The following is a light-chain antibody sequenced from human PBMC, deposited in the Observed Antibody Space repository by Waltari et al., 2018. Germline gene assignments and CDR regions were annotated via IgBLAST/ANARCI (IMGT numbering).Light chain of an antibody. V-gene: IGLV1-44*01. CDR2: TDA. Sequence: QSVLTQPPSASGTPGQRVTISCSGRSSDIGPNTVSWYTQVPGPAPKLLIYTDAQRPSGVPARFAGSKSGTSASLAINGLQSEDEAYYCWAAWHASLNGWVFGGGTKLTVL. J-gene: IGLJ3*02. CDR3: AAWHASLNGWV. CDR1: SSDIGPNT.